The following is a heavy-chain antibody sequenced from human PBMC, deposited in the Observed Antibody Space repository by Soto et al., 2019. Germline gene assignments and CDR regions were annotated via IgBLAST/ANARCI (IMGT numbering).Heavy chain of an antibody. D-gene: IGHD4-17*01. J-gene: IGHJ2*01. V-gene: IGHV3-7*01. CDR3: ARDSDDYGDYGSYFDL. CDR2: IKQDGSTK. CDR1: GFTFSKYW. Sequence: EVQLVESGGGLVQPGGSLRLSCAASGFTFSKYWVSWVRQAPGKGLEWLAEIKQDGSTKYFLDSVKGRFTISRDNAENSLSLQMNSLRAEDTAVYYCARDSDDYGDYGSYFDLWGRGTLVTVSS.